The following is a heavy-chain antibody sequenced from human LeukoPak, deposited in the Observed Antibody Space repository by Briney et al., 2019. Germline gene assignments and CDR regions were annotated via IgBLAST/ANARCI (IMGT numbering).Heavy chain of an antibody. CDR1: GYSISSGYY. D-gene: IGHD3-9*01. J-gene: IGHJ4*02. V-gene: IGHV4-38-2*01. CDR3: ARTLEECYDILTGYYGGPFDY. CDR2: IYYSGST. Sequence: SEALSLTCAVSGYSISSGYYWSWIRQPPGKGLEWIGYIYYSGSTNYNPSLKSRVTISVDTSKNQFSLKLSSVTAADTAVYYCARTLEECYDILTGYYGGPFDYWGQGTLVTVSS.